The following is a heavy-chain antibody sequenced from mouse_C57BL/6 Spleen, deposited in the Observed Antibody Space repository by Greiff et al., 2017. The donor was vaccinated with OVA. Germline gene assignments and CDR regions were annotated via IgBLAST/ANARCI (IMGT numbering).Heavy chain of an antibody. CDR2: INPSTGGT. V-gene: IGHV1-43*01. J-gene: IGHJ3*01. D-gene: IGHD5-1*01. Sequence: EVQLQQSGPELVKPGASVKISCKASGYSFTGYYMHWVKQSSEKSLEWIGEINPSTGGTSYNQKFKGKATLTVDKSSSTAYMQLKSLTSEDSAVYYCARGGTYNWFAYWGQGTLVTVSA. CDR3: ARGGTYNWFAY. CDR1: GYSFTGYY.